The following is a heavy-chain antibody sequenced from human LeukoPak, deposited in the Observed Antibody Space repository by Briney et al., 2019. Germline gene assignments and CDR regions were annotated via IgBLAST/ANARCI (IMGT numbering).Heavy chain of an antibody. CDR2: INAGNGNT. V-gene: IGHV1-3*01. CDR3: ARPHNSGWEFDP. D-gene: IGHD5-12*01. J-gene: IGHJ5*02. Sequence: ASVKVSCKASGYTFTSYAMHWVRQAPGQRLEWMGWINAGNGNTKYSQKFQGRVTITRDTSASTAYMELGSLRSEDTAVYYCARPHNSGWEFDPWGQGTLVTVSS. CDR1: GYTFTSYA.